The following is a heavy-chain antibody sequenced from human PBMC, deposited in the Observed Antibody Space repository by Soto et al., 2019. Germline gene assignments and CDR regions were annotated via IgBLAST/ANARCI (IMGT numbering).Heavy chain of an antibody. Sequence: EVPLVESGGGLVQPGRSLRLSCAASGFTFDDYAMHWVRQAPGKGLEWVSGISWNSGSIGYADSVKGRFTISRDNAKNSLYLQMNSLRAEDTALYYCAKRASVAGYEYYFDYWGQGTLVTVSS. J-gene: IGHJ4*02. CDR3: AKRASVAGYEYYFDY. CDR1: GFTFDDYA. CDR2: ISWNSGSI. V-gene: IGHV3-9*01. D-gene: IGHD6-19*01.